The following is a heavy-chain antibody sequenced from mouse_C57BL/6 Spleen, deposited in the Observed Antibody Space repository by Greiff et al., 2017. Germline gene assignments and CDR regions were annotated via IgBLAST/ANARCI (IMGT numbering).Heavy chain of an antibody. CDR1: GYTFTSYW. J-gene: IGHJ1*03. V-gene: IGHV1-55*01. CDR3: ARGDYDYDVRYFDV. CDR2: IYPGSGST. D-gene: IGHD2-4*01. Sequence: VQLQQPGAELVKPGASVKMSCKASGYTFTSYWITWVKQRPGQGLEWIGDIYPGSGSTNYNEKFKSKATLTVDTSSSTAYMQLSSLTSEDSAVYYCARGDYDYDVRYFDVWGTGTTVTVAS.